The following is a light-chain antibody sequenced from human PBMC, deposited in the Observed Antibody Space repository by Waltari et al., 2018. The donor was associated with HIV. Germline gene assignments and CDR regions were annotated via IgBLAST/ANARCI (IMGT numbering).Light chain of an antibody. Sequence: QTGLTQPSPVSGSPGQSVTITCSGTCSADDAYTHVSWYQQHPGKAPKPMIYDVSKRPSGVPERFSGSKSGNTASLTISGLQAEDEADYYCCSCAGSYTWVFGGGTKLTAL. J-gene: IGLJ3*02. V-gene: IGLV2-11*01. CDR2: DVS. CDR3: CSCAGSYTWV. CDR1: CSADDAYTH.